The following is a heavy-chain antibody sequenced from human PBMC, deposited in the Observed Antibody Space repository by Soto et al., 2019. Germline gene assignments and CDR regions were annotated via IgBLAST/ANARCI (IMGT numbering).Heavy chain of an antibody. J-gene: IGHJ4*02. Sequence: EVQLVESGGGLVKPGGSLRLSCAGSGFTFRNAWMTWVRQAPGKGLEWVGRIKTKTDGGTIDYAAPVKGRFTISRDDSTNTLYLQMNRLRTEDTAMYYCSLRDYWGQGTLVTVSS. D-gene: IGHD4-17*01. CDR3: SLRDY. CDR2: IKTKTDGGTI. V-gene: IGHV3-15*01. CDR1: GFTFRNAW.